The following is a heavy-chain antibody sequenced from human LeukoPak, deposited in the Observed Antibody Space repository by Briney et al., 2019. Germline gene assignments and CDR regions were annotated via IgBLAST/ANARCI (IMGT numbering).Heavy chain of an antibody. CDR3: ARVIITDFWSTNWFDP. V-gene: IGHV1-8*01. CDR2: MNPNSGNT. J-gene: IGHJ5*02. CDR1: GYTFTSYD. Sequence: ASVKVSCKASGYTFTSYDINWVRQATGQGLEWMGWMNPNSGNTGYAQKFQGRVTITADESTSTAYMELSSLRSEDTAVYYCARVIITDFWSTNWFDPWGQGTLVTVSS. D-gene: IGHD3-3*01.